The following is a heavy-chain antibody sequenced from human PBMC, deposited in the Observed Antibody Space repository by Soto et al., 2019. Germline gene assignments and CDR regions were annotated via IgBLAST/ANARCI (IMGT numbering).Heavy chain of an antibody. CDR3: AREIAARYYYYGMDV. V-gene: IGHV3-33*01. D-gene: IGHD6-6*01. J-gene: IGHJ6*02. CDR1: GFTFSSYG. CDR2: IWYDGSNK. Sequence: QVQLVESGGGVVQPGRSLRLSCAASGFTFSSYGMHWVRQAPGKGLESVAVIWYDGSNKYYADSVKGRFTISRDNSKNTLYLQMNSLRAEDTAVYYCAREIAARYYYYGMDVWGQGTTVTVSS.